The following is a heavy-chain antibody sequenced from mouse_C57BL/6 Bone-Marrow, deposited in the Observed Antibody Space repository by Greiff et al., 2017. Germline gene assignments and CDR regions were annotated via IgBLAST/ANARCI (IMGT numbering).Heavy chain of an antibody. CDR1: GYTFTSYW. J-gene: IGHJ1*03. D-gene: IGHD2-5*01. CDR2: IYPGSGST. V-gene: IGHV1-55*01. CDR3: AIHYYSNDWYFDV. Sequence: QVQLQQPGAELVKPGASVKMSCKASGYTFTSYWITWVKQRPGQGLEWIGDIYPGSGSTNYNEKFKSKATLTGDPSSSTTYMQFSSRTSEYSAVYYCAIHYYSNDWYFDVWGTGTTVTVSS.